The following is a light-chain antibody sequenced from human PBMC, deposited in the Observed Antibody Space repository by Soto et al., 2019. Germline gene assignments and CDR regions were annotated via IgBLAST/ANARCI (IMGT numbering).Light chain of an antibody. CDR1: QSISSY. CDR3: QKSYSPPFT. Sequence: DIQMTQSPSSLSASVGDRVTITCRASQSISSYLNWYQQKPGKAPNLLIYAASSLQSGVPSKLSGSESGTDFTLTISSLHPEDFELYYCQKSYSPPFTFGPGTKGDIK. J-gene: IGKJ3*01. CDR2: AAS. V-gene: IGKV1-39*01.